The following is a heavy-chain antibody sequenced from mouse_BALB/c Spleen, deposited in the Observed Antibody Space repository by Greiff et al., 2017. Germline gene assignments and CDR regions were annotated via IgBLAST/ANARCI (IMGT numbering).Heavy chain of an antibody. CDR1: GFTFSSYA. V-gene: IGHV5-6-5*01. CDR3: ARGRDGSDY. Sequence: EVMLVESGGGLVKPGGSLKLSCAASGFTFSSYAMSWVRQTPEKRLEWVASISSGGSTYYPDSVKGRFTISRDNARNILYLQMSSLRSEDTAMYYCARGRDGSDYWGQGTTLTVSS. D-gene: IGHD2-3*01. CDR2: ISSGGST. J-gene: IGHJ2*01.